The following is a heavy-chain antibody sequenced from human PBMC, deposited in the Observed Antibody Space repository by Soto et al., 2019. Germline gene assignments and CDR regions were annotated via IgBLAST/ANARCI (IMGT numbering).Heavy chain of an antibody. CDR1: GGSFSGYY. CDR2: INHSGST. CDR3: ARASRGLRYLDWFPRTNWFDP. Sequence: SETLSLTCAVYGGSFSGYYRSWIRQPPGKGLEWIGEINHSGSTNYNPSLKSRVTISVDTSKNQFSLKLSSVTAADTAVYYCARASRGLRYLDWFPRTNWFDPWGQGTLVTVSS. J-gene: IGHJ5*02. D-gene: IGHD3-9*01. V-gene: IGHV4-34*01.